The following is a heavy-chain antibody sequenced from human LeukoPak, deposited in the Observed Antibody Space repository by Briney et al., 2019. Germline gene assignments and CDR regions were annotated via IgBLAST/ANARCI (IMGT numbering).Heavy chain of an antibody. CDR3: VKTAGSWYGYFDY. CDR2: ISHDGSNT. J-gene: IGHJ4*02. V-gene: IGHV3-64D*06. Sequence: GSLRLSCSASGFTFSYYALQWVRQAPGEGLEFVSTISHDGSNTIYAGSVKGRFTVSRDNSKNTLYLQMTSLRPEDTAVYYCVKTAGSWYGYFDYWGQGTLVTVSS. CDR1: GFTFSYYA. D-gene: IGHD6-13*01.